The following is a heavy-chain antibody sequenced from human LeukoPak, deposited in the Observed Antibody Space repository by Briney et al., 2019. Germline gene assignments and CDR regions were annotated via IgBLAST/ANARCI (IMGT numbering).Heavy chain of an antibody. CDR3: ARDLASTQNAFDI. CDR1: GYSFSSRW. J-gene: IGHJ3*02. D-gene: IGHD3-3*02. CDR2: IYPGDSDT. Sequence: GESLKISCKGSGYSFSSRWIAWVRQMPGKGLEWMGIIYPGDSDTRYSPSFRGQVTTSADKSVNTAYLQWSSLKASDTAMYYCARDLASTQNAFDIWGQGTMLTVSS. V-gene: IGHV5-51*01.